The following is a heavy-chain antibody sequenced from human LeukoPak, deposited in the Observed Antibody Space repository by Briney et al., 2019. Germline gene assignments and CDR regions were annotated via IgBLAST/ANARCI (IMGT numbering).Heavy chain of an antibody. J-gene: IGHJ5*02. Sequence: GGSLRLSCAASGFTFTSYAMGWVRQAPGKGLELVSGISGSGSSTYYADSVKGRFTISRDNSKNTLYLQMTSLRAEDTAVYYCAKTVAGALNWFDPWGQGTLVTVSS. CDR2: ISGSGSST. CDR3: AKTVAGALNWFDP. D-gene: IGHD6-19*01. V-gene: IGHV3-23*01. CDR1: GFTFTSYA.